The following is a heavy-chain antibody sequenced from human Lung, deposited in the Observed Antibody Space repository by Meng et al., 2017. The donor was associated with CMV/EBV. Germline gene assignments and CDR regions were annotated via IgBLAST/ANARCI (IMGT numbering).Heavy chain of an antibody. V-gene: IGHV3-48*04. CDR3: TGKGFDY. CDR1: GFTFSTYS. D-gene: IGHD1-1*01. J-gene: IGHJ4*02. CDR2: INASSSSI. Sequence: GESXKISCAASGFTFSTYSVNWVRQAPGKGLEWVSYINASSSSILYADSVKGRFTISRDNAKSALFLQMSRLRVEDTAIYYCTGKGFDYWGQGALVTVSS.